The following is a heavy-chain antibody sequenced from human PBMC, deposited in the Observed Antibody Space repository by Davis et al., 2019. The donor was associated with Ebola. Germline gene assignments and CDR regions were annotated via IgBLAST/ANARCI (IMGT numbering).Heavy chain of an antibody. CDR3: ARRGNWSSFDY. CDR2: IYPGDSDI. V-gene: IGHV5-51*01. CDR1: GYSFTNYF. Sequence: GESLKISCKTSGYSFTNYFIAWVRQMSGKDLEWMGIIYPGDSDIINSPSFQGQVTISAAKSIGTAYLQWSSLKASDTAIYYCARRGNWSSFDYWGQGTLVTVSS. J-gene: IGHJ4*02. D-gene: IGHD1-1*01.